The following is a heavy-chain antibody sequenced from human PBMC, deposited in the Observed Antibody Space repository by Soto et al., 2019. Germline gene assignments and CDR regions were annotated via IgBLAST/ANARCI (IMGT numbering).Heavy chain of an antibody. V-gene: IGHV4-34*01. J-gene: IGHJ4*02. D-gene: IGHD3-22*01. CDR1: GGSLSDYF. Sequence: SETLSLTCVVSGGSLSDYFWSWIRQPPGMALEWIGEINHLGSINYNPSLKSRVTISVDTSKNQFSLKLSSVTAADTAVYYCARRHYYDSSGYDYWGQGTLVTVSS. CDR2: INHLGSI. CDR3: ARRHYYDSSGYDY.